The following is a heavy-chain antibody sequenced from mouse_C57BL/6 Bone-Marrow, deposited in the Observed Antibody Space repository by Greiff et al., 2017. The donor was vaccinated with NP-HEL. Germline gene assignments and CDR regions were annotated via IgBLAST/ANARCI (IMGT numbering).Heavy chain of an antibody. Sequence: QVQLQQPGAELVMPGASVKLSCKASGYTFTSYWMHWVKQRPGPGLEWIGEIDPSDSYTNYNQKFKGKSTLTVDKSSSTAYMQLSSLTSEDSAVYYCARSGGLRRWYDMDYWGQGTSVTVSS. J-gene: IGHJ4*01. CDR1: GYTFTSYW. V-gene: IGHV1-69*01. CDR3: ARSGGLRRWYDMDY. D-gene: IGHD2-2*01. CDR2: IDPSDSYT.